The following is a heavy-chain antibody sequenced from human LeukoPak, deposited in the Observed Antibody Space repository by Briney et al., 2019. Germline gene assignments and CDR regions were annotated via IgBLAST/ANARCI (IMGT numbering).Heavy chain of an antibody. D-gene: IGHD2-2*01. V-gene: IGHV3-7*01. CDR3: AREDTEHQLLYYYYYMDV. CDR2: IKQIGSEK. J-gene: IGHJ6*03. CDR1: GFTFSSYW. Sequence: GGSLRLSCAASGFTFSSYWMSWVRQAAGKGLEWVANIKQIGSEKYYVDSVKGRFTISRDNAKNSLYLQMNSLRAEDTAVHYCAREDTEHQLLYYYYYMDVWGKGTTVTVSS.